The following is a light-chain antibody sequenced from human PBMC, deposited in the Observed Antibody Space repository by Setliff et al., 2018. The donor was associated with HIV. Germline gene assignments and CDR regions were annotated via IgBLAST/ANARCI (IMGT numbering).Light chain of an antibody. Sequence: QSALTQPASVSGSPGQSITISCTGTSSDVGGFNYVSWYQHHPGKAPKLMIYEVNNRPSGVSNRFSGSKSGNTASLTISGLQAEDEAHYFCSSYTSSSTWVFGGGTKVTV. J-gene: IGLJ3*02. CDR3: SSYTSSSTWV. CDR1: SSDVGGFNY. V-gene: IGLV2-14*01. CDR2: EVN.